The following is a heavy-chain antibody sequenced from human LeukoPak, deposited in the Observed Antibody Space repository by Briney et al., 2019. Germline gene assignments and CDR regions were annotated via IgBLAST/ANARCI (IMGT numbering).Heavy chain of an antibody. Sequence: GGSLRLSCTASGFTFGDYAMSWFRQAPGKGREWVGFIRSKAYGGTTEYAASVKGRLTISRDDTKSIAYLQMNSLKTEDTAVYYCTRARPEWEPLLWGQGTLVTVSS. CDR2: IRSKAYGGTT. D-gene: IGHD1-26*01. J-gene: IGHJ4*02. CDR1: GFTFGDYA. V-gene: IGHV3-49*03. CDR3: TRARPEWEPLL.